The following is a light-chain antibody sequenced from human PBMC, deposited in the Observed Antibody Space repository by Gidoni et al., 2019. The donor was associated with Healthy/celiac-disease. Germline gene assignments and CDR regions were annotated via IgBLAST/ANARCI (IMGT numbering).Light chain of an antibody. V-gene: IGKV1-39*01. Sequence: DIQMTQSPSSLSASVGDRVTITCRASQSISSYLNWYQQKPGKAPKLLIYAASSLQSGVPSRFSGSGSGTDFTLTITSRQPEDFATYYCQQSYSNLVTFGGGTKVEIK. J-gene: IGKJ4*01. CDR1: QSISSY. CDR3: QQSYSNLVT. CDR2: AAS.